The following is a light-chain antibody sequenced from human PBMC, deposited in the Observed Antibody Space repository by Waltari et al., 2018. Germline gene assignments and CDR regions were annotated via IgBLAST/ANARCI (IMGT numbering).Light chain of an antibody. Sequence: DIVMTQTPLSLPITPGEPASISCRSSQSLLHSNGNTYLHWYLQKPGQSPQLLIYGGSNRASGVPDRFSGSGSGTDFTLKISKVEAEDVGVYYCVQAIAFPLTFGGGTKVDIK. V-gene: IGKV2-40*01. CDR1: QSLLHSNGNTY. J-gene: IGKJ4*01. CDR2: GGS. CDR3: VQAIAFPLT.